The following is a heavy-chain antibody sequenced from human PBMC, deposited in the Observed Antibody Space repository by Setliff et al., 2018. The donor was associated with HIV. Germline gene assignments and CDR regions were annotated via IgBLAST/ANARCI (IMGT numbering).Heavy chain of an antibody. CDR3: VRETVGAFDH. V-gene: IGHV3-7*01. J-gene: IGHJ4*02. CDR2: INQDGSEK. Sequence: GGSLRLSCAASGFTVSNYWMSWVRQAPGKGLEWVANINQDGSEKYYVDSVKGRFTISRDNAKNSLYLQMNSLRADDTAVYYCVRETVGAFDHWGQGALVTVSS. CDR1: GFTVSNYW.